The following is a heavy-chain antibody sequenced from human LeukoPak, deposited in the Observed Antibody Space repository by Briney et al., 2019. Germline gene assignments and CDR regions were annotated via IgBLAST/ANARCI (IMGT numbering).Heavy chain of an antibody. CDR2: RYYRSKWYN. J-gene: IGHJ4*02. V-gene: IGHV6-1*01. CDR1: GDSVSSKNGA. Sequence: SQTPSLTCVVSGDSVSSKNGAWNWIRQSPSRGLEWLGRRYYRSKWYNDYAESMEGRMTISQDTSENQYSLHLNSVTPDDTAVYYCARDFGTTGWHTFDYWGQGTLVTVSS. D-gene: IGHD6-19*01. CDR3: ARDFGTTGWHTFDY.